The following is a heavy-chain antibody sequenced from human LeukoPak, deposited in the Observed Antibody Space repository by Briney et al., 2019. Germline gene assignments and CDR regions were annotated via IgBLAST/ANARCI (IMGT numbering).Heavy chain of an antibody. CDR2: INPKSGGT. Sequence: ASPKLSCKPSVDTFTGYNMHWVRQAPGQGLEWMGWINPKSGGTVYAQKFQGRVTMTRDTSSSTAYMELSRLRFDDPVVYYCARGPRITIFGVVMANDAFYIWGQGTMVTVSS. D-gene: IGHD3-3*01. J-gene: IGHJ3*02. CDR3: ARGPRITIFGVVMANDAFYI. V-gene: IGHV1-2*02. CDR1: VDTFTGYN.